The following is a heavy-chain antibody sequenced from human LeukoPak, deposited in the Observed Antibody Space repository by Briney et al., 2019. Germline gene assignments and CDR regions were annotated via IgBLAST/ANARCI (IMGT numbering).Heavy chain of an antibody. D-gene: IGHD3-3*01. CDR2: ISARGIST. CDR3: AKSFDFSNGHSPILTPFDS. CDR1: GFTFSSSA. J-gene: IGHJ4*02. Sequence: GGSLRLSCAASGFTFSSSAMSWVRQAPGKGLEWVSSISARGISTYYADSMKGRFTISRDNSKNTLYLQMNSLRGDDIGVYYCAKSFDFSNGHSPILTPFDSWGQGTLVSVSS. V-gene: IGHV3-23*01.